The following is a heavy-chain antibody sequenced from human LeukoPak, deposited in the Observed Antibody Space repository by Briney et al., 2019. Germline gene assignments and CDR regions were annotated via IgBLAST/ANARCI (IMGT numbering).Heavy chain of an antibody. CDR3: AKAKNILVVITGRYYYYGMDV. CDR2: ISNNGGYT. Sequence: GGSLRLSCAASGFTFSSSAMSWVRQAPGKGLEWVSAISNNGGYTYYADSVQGRFTISRDNSKSTLCLQMNSLRAEDTAVYYCAKAKNILVVITGRYYYYGMDVWGQGTTVTVSS. V-gene: IGHV3-23*01. CDR1: GFTFSSSA. J-gene: IGHJ6*02. D-gene: IGHD3-22*01.